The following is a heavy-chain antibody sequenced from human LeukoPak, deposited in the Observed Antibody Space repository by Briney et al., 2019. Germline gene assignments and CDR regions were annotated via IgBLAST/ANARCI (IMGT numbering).Heavy chain of an antibody. V-gene: IGHV4-34*01. CDR3: ARLLTMVRGSPDY. CDR1: GGSFSGYY. J-gene: IGHJ4*02. CDR2: INHSGST. D-gene: IGHD3-10*01. Sequence: PSETLSLTCAVYGGSFSGYYWSWIRQPPGKGLEWIGEINHSGSTNYNPSLKSRVTISVDTSKNQFSLKLSSVTAADTAVYSCARLLTMVRGSPDYWAREPWSPSPQ.